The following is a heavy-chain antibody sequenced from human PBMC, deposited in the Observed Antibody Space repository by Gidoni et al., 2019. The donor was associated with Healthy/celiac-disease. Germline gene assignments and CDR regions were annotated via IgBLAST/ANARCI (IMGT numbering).Heavy chain of an antibody. J-gene: IGHJ4*02. Sequence: QLQLQESGPGLVKPSQTLSLTCAVSGGSISSGGSSWSWIRQPPGKGLEWIGYIYHSGSTCYNPSLKSRVTISVDRSKNQFSLKLSSVTAADTAVYYCARGGYDILTGYTSTFDYWGQGTLVTVSS. V-gene: IGHV4-30-2*01. CDR1: GGSISSGGSS. D-gene: IGHD3-9*01. CDR3: ARGGYDILTGYTSTFDY. CDR2: IYHSGST.